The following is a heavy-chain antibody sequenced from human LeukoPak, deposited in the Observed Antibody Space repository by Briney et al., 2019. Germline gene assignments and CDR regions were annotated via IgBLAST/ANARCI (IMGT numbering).Heavy chain of an antibody. CDR1: GFGLSSYE. CDR3: ARCTNSYDTGGYYRCPLDY. CDR2: ISSSGRTI. J-gene: IGHJ4*02. V-gene: IGHV3-48*03. Sequence: GGSLRLSCAASGFGLSSYEMTWVRQAPGKGLKWVSSISSSGRTIYYADSVKGRFTISRDNAKNSLYLQMNSLRAEDTAVYYCARCTNSYDTGGYYRCPLDYWGQGTLVTVSS. D-gene: IGHD3-22*01.